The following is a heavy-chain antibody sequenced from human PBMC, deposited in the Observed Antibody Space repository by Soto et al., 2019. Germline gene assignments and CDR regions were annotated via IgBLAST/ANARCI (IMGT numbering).Heavy chain of an antibody. CDR3: ARGDDRRKVGH. V-gene: IGHV3-66*01. J-gene: IGHJ4*02. D-gene: IGHD3-10*01. CDR2: ICYAGTT. CDR1: GVTASDTH. Sequence: GGSLRLSCAISGVTASDTHMNWVRQAPGKGLEWVAVICYAGTTHYADSVKGRFTISRDNSRDTVFLEMNSLRFEDTAVYYCARGDDRRKVGHWGQGTLVTVSS.